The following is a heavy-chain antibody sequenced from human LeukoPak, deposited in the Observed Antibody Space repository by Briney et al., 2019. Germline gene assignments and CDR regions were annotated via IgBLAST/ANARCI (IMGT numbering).Heavy chain of an antibody. CDR3: ARELVSLGTGYFDL. Sequence: PGGSLRLSCEASGFTFRTYGMTWVRQAPGKGLEWVSGITGSSTWTYYADSVKGRFTISRDNSKNTLHLQMDSLRAEDTAIYYCARELVSLGTGYFDLWGRSTLVTVSS. CDR1: GFTFRTYG. J-gene: IGHJ2*01. V-gene: IGHV3-23*01. CDR2: ITGSSTWT. D-gene: IGHD7-27*01.